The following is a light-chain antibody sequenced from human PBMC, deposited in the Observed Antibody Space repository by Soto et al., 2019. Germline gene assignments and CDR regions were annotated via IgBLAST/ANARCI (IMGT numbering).Light chain of an antibody. CDR1: QSVSSY. V-gene: IGKV3-11*01. CDR2: DAS. CDR3: QQRSKWRT. J-gene: IGKJ1*01. Sequence: EIVLTQSPATLSLSPGEIATLSCRASQSVSSYLAWYQQKPGQAPRLLIYDASKRATGIPARFSGSGFGTDYTLTISSLEPEDFAVYYCQQRSKWRTFGQGTKVEIK.